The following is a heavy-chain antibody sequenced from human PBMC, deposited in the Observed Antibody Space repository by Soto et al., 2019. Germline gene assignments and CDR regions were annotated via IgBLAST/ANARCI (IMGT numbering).Heavy chain of an antibody. J-gene: IGHJ4*02. CDR2: ISNDGRGK. CDR3: ARDQCFGGGRSCYYFDF. V-gene: IGHV3-30*04. D-gene: IGHD2-15*01. Sequence: PGGSLRLSCAASGFTFTTYVIHWVRQAPGKGLEWVAVISNDGRGKYYADSVKGRFTISRDNSKNTLYLQMNSLRSDDTAVYYCARDQCFGGGRSCYYFDFWGQGTLVTVSS. CDR1: GFTFTTYV.